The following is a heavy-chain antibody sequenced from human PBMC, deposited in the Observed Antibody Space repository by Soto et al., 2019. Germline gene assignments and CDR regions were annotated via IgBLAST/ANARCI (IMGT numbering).Heavy chain of an antibody. V-gene: IGHV3-64D*06. CDR2: IRSDGGGT. CDR3: FQAEDGIRDVRSVSAFLLNRSSDL. D-gene: IGHD3-10*02. Sequence: KGLEYVSAIRSDGGGTYYADSVKGRFTISRDISKNTLYLQMTSPRAEDTAVFFFFQAEDGIRDVRSVSAFLLNRSSDL. J-gene: IGHJ2*01.